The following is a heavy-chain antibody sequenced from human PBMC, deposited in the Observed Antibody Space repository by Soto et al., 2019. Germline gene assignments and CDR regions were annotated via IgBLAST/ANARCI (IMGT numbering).Heavy chain of an antibody. Sequence: GASVKVSCKASGYTFTGYYMHWVRQAPGQGLEWMGWINPNSGGTNYAQKFQGWVTMTRDTSISTAYMELSRLRSDDTAVYYCARDRDTAGTRDYSDYWGQGTLVTVSS. CDR3: ARDRDTAGTRDYSDY. J-gene: IGHJ4*02. V-gene: IGHV1-2*04. D-gene: IGHD6-13*01. CDR1: GYTFTGYY. CDR2: INPNSGGT.